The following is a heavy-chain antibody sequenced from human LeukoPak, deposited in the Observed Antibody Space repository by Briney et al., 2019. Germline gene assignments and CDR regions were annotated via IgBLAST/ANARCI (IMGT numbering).Heavy chain of an antibody. J-gene: IGHJ4*02. D-gene: IGHD3-9*01. CDR1: GFTFSDYY. CDR2: ISSSGSTI. V-gene: IGHV3-11*04. Sequence: SGGSLRLSCAASGFTFSDYYMSWIRQAPGKGLEWVSYISSSGSTIYYADSVKGRFTISRDNAKNSLYLQMNSLRAEDTAVYYCARVSILTGYYMGSEGDYYFDYWGQGTLVTVSS. CDR3: ARVSILTGYYMGSEGDYYFDY.